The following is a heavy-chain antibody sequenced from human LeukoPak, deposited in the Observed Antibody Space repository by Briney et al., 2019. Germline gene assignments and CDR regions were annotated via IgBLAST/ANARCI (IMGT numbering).Heavy chain of an antibody. Sequence: KPGGSLRLSCAASGFTFSSYSMNWVRQAPGKGLEWVSSISSSSSYIYYADSVKGRFTISRDNAKNSLYLQMNSLRAEDTAVYYCARDLNKVLETVLGVSWFDPWGQGTLVTVSS. J-gene: IGHJ5*02. D-gene: IGHD3-16*01. CDR3: ARDLNKVLETVLGVSWFDP. CDR2: ISSSSSYI. V-gene: IGHV3-21*01. CDR1: GFTFSSYS.